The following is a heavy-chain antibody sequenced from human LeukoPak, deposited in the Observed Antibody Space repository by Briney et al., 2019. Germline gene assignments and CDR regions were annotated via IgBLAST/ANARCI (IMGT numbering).Heavy chain of an antibody. CDR3: AELGITMIGGV. CDR2: ISSSGSTI. CDR1: GFTFSSYE. V-gene: IGHV3-48*03. D-gene: IGHD3-10*02. J-gene: IGHJ6*04. Sequence: GGSLRLSCAASGFTFSSYEMNWVRQAPGKGLEGVSYISSSGSTIYYADSVKGRFTIYRDNAKNSLYLQMNSLRAEDTAVYYCAELGITMIGGVWGKGTTVAISS.